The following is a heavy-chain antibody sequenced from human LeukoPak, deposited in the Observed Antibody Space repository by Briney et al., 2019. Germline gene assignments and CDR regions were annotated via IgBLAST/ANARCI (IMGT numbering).Heavy chain of an antibody. CDR2: ISYDGSNK. V-gene: IGHV3-30*18. CDR1: GFTFSSYG. J-gene: IGHJ4*02. Sequence: GGSLRLSCAASGFTFSSYGMHGVRQAPGKGLGWVAVISYDGSNKYYADSVKGRFTISRDNPKNTLYLQMNSLRAEDTAVYYCAKDLSNTPDYWGQGTLVTVSS. CDR3: AKDLSNTPDY. D-gene: IGHD6-13*01.